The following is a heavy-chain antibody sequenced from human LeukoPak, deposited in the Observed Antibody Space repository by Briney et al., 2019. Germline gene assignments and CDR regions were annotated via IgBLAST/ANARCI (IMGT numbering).Heavy chain of an antibody. Sequence: GGSLRLSCAASGFTFSDYYMTWIRQAPGKGLEWVSYISSSGSDMCYADSVKGRFTISRDNARNSLFLQINSLRAEDTAAYYCATPPDEMAGVLDYWGQGTLVTVSS. CDR1: GFTFSDYY. J-gene: IGHJ4*02. D-gene: IGHD5-24*01. V-gene: IGHV3-11*04. CDR2: ISSSGSDM. CDR3: ATPPDEMAGVLDY.